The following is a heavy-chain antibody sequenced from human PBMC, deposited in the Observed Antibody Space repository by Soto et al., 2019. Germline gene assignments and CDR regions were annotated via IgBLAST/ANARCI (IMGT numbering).Heavy chain of an antibody. J-gene: IGHJ6*02. Sequence: EVQLVESGGGLIQSGGSLRLSCAASGFTFSSSYMTWVRQAPGKGLEWVSLIYSGGSTFYADSVKGRLTISRDNSENAVYLHMNSLRGEDTSVYYCARDGNYSMSWTSPRGNGLDGWGQVTTVTVSS. CDR3: ARDGNYSMSWTSPRGNGLDG. CDR2: IYSGGST. CDR1: GFTFSSSY. D-gene: IGHD3-10*01. V-gene: IGHV3-53*01.